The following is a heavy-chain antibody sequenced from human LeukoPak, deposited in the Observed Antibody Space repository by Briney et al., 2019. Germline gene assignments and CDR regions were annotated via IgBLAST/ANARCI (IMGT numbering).Heavy chain of an antibody. Sequence: GGSLRLSCAASGFTFSSYSMNWVRQAPGKGLEWVSSISSSSSYIYYADSVKGRFTISRDNAKNSLYLQMNSLRAEDTAVYYCARPRYYDSSGVYYFDYWGQGTLVTVSS. V-gene: IGHV3-21*01. CDR2: ISSSSSYI. CDR3: ARPRYYDSSGVYYFDY. D-gene: IGHD3-22*01. CDR1: GFTFSSYS. J-gene: IGHJ4*02.